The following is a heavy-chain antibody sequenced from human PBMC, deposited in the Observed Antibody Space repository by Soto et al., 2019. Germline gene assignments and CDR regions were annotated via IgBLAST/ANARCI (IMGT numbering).Heavy chain of an antibody. CDR2: IGESGTPT. CDR1: GFTFSSYA. CDR3: ARYIPGVRYYGMDV. V-gene: IGHV3-23*01. D-gene: IGHD2-2*01. Sequence: EVQLLESGGGLVQPGGSLRLSCAASGFTFSSYAMKWVRQAPGKGLEWVSLIGESGTPTYYADSVKGRFTISRDNSGNTLSLEIYSLRPEDTAVYYCARYIPGVRYYGMDVWGQGTTVTISS. J-gene: IGHJ6*02.